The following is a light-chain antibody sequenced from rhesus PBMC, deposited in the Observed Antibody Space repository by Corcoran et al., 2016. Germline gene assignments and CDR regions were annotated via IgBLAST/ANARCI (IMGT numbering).Light chain of an antibody. J-gene: IGKJ4*01. Sequence: DIQMTQSPSSLSASVGDRVTITCRASQGINNYLSWYQQQPGKAPKPLIYSASSLETGVPSRFSGSRYGTDYTLTISRLQPEDIGTYYCQQYKNSPLTVGGGTKVEIK. V-gene: IGKV1-66*01. CDR3: QQYKNSPLT. CDR2: SAS. CDR1: QGINNY.